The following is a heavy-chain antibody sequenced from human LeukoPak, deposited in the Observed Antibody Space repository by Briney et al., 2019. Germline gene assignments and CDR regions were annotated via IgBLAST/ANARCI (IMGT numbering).Heavy chain of an antibody. Sequence: SETLSLTCTVSGYSINNGYFWGWIRQPPGKGLEYIGTVFHSGDTYYNPSLKSRVTISLDTSTNEISLKLRSATAADTAVYYCVRGLRSGSNYFCYGMDVWGKGTTVTVSS. V-gene: IGHV4-38-2*02. CDR1: GYSINNGYF. D-gene: IGHD3-10*01. J-gene: IGHJ6*04. CDR2: VFHSGDT. CDR3: VRGLRSGSNYFCYGMDV.